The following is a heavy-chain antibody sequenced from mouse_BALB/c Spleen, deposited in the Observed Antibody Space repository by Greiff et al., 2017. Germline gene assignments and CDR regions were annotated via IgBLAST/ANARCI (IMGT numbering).Heavy chain of an antibody. CDR3: ARWRDGYYGDWFAY. D-gene: IGHD2-3*01. V-gene: IGHV3-8*02. J-gene: IGHJ3*01. CDR2: ISYSGST. Sequence: VQLKESGPSLVKPSQTLSLTCSVTGDSITSGYWNWIRKFPGNKLEYMGYISYSGSTYYNPSLKSRISITRDTSKNQYYLQLNSVTTEDTATYYCARWRDGYYGDWFAYWGQGTLVTVSA. CDR1: GDSITSGY.